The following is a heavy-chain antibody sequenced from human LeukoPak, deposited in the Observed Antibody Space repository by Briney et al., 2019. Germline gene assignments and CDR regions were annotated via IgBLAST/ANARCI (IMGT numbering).Heavy chain of an antibody. CDR3: AMLNYDILTGQYYYYMDV. CDR1: GYRFTSYW. CDR2: IYPGDSDT. D-gene: IGHD3-9*01. J-gene: IGHJ6*03. V-gene: IGHV5-51*01. Sequence: GASLKISFKGSGYRFTSYWIGWGRRMPGKGVEGMGIIYPGDSDTRYRPSFQGQVTISADKSIRNAYLQWSSLKASDTAMYYCAMLNYDILTGQYYYYMDVWGKGTTVTVSS.